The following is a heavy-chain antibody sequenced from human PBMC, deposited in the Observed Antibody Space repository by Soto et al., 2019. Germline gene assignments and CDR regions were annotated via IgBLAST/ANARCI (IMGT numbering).Heavy chain of an antibody. D-gene: IGHD7-27*01. J-gene: IGHJ4*02. CDR1: GFSLITSGVG. CDR2: IYWDDDK. V-gene: IGHV2-5*02. Sequence: QITLKESGPTVVKPTQTLTLTCSFSGFSLITSGVGVGWIRQPPGKALEWVALIYWDDDKRYRPSLQSRLTITKDTSKNQVVLTMTNMDPADTATYYCAHRSLAVWGFDYWGPGTVVTVSS. CDR3: AHRSLAVWGFDY.